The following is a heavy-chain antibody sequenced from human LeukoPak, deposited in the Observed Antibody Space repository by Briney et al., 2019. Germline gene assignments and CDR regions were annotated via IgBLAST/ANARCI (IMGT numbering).Heavy chain of an antibody. Sequence: GGSLRLSCAGSGFMFSNHTMSWVRQAPGKGLEWVSGISTRGGGIYYADSVKGRFTISRDNSKNTLYLQMKSLRAEDTAVYYCAKDGFDYYDSSGYYYFDYWGQGTLVTVSS. V-gene: IGHV3-23*01. J-gene: IGHJ4*02. CDR3: AKDGFDYYDSSGYYYFDY. CDR2: ISTRGGGI. D-gene: IGHD3-22*01. CDR1: GFMFSNHT.